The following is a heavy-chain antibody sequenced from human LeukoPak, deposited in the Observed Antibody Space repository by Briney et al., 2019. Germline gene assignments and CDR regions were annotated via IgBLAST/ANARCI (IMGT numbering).Heavy chain of an antibody. V-gene: IGHV3-23*01. CDR3: AKHPTNPWDSSYFQKASHFDY. J-gene: IGHJ4*02. CDR2: ISGSGGST. Sequence: GGSLRLSCAASGFAFSSYGMSWVRQAPGKGLEWVSGISGSGGSTYYADSVKGRITISRDSSKNTLYLQMNSLRAEDTAVYYCAKHPTNPWDSSYFQKASHFDYWGQGTLVTVSS. CDR1: GFAFSSYG. D-gene: IGHD3-22*01.